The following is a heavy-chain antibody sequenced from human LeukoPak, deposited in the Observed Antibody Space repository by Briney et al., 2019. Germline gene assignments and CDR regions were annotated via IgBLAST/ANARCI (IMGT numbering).Heavy chain of an antibody. CDR1: GGSISSGGYY. J-gene: IGHJ4*02. V-gene: IGHV4-31*11. CDR2: IYYSGST. CDR3: ARVDYGDYRFDY. Sequence: SETLSLACAVSGGSISSGGYYWSWIRQHPGKGLEWIGYIYYSGSTYYNPSLKSRVTISVDTSKNQFSLKLSSVTAADTAVYYCARVDYGDYRFDYWGQGTLVTVSS. D-gene: IGHD4-17*01.